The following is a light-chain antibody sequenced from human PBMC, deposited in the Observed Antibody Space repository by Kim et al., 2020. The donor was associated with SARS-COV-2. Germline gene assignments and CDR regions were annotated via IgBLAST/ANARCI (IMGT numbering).Light chain of an antibody. CDR3: SSYTSSSTGV. Sequence: QSALTQPASVSWSPGQSITISCTGTSSDVGGYNYVSWYQQYPGKAPKLMIYDVSKRPSGVSNRFSGSKSGNTASLTISGLQAEDEADYYCSSYTSSSTGVFGTGTKVTVL. CDR2: DVS. CDR1: SSDVGGYNY. V-gene: IGLV2-14*01. J-gene: IGLJ1*01.